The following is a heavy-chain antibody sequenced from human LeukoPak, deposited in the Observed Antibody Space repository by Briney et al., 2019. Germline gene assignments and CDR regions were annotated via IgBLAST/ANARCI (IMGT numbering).Heavy chain of an antibody. V-gene: IGHV1-18*01. D-gene: IGHD2-15*01. CDR2: ISAYNGNT. J-gene: IGHJ4*02. CDR3: ARAPGYCSGGSCYGVDY. Sequence: ASVKVSCKASGYTFTSYGISWVRQAPGQGLEWMGWISAYNGNTNYAQKLQGRVTMTTDTSTSTAYMELRSLRSEDTAVYYCARAPGYCSGGSCYGVDYWGQGTLVTVSS. CDR1: GYTFTSYG.